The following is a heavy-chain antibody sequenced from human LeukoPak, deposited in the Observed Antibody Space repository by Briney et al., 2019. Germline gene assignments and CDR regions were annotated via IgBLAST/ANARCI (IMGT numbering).Heavy chain of an antibody. J-gene: IGHJ3*02. D-gene: IGHD4-23*01. CDR1: GYTFTSYA. CDR2: INAGNGNT. Sequence: ASVKVSCKASGYTFTSYAMHWVRQAPGQRLEWMGWINAGNGNTKYSQKFQGRVTITRDTSASTAYMELSSLRSEDTAVYYCARDIPGVTVVSDAFDIWGQGTMVTVSS. CDR3: ARDIPGVTVVSDAFDI. V-gene: IGHV1-3*01.